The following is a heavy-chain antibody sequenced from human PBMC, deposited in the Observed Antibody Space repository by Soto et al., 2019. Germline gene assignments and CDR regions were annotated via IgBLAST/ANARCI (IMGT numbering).Heavy chain of an antibody. CDR3: AKEGGTPYPGDPLRWMDT. J-gene: IGHJ5*02. CDR2: IHRDGST. CDR1: GFTVSDSH. Sequence: EVQLVESGGGLIQPGGSLRLSCAASGFTVSDSHMNWVRQAPGKGLEWVSVIHRDGSTYYANSVEGRFTISRDSSKNTVYLQMNSLRDEDTALFYCAKEGGTPYPGDPLRWMDTWGQGTLVAVSS. V-gene: IGHV3-53*01. D-gene: IGHD4-17*01.